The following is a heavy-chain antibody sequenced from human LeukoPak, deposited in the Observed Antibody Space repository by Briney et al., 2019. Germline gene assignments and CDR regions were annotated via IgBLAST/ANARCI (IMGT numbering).Heavy chain of an antibody. Sequence: GGSLRLSCAASGFTFSSSAMSWVRQAPGKGLEWVSSISGSGSGGSTYYADSVKGRFTISRDNSKNTLYLQMNSLRVEDTAVYHCARDGPAENGSPLDYWGQGTLVTVSS. CDR1: GFTFSSSA. V-gene: IGHV3-23*01. CDR3: ARDGPAENGSPLDY. J-gene: IGHJ4*02. CDR2: ISGSGSGGST. D-gene: IGHD3-10*01.